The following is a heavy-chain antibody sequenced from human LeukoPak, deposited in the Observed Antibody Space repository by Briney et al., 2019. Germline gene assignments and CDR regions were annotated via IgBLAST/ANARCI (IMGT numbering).Heavy chain of an antibody. D-gene: IGHD2-2*02. V-gene: IGHV1-18*01. Sequence: VASVKVSCKASGYTFTNYGISWVRQAPGQGLEWMGCISVYTGKTYHAQRFQARVTMTTDTSTTTAYMELRSLRSDDTAVYYCARYIVVVPAAIRENWFDPWGQGTLVPVSS. CDR1: GYTFTNYG. CDR2: ISVYTGKT. CDR3: ARYIVVVPAAIRENWFDP. J-gene: IGHJ5*02.